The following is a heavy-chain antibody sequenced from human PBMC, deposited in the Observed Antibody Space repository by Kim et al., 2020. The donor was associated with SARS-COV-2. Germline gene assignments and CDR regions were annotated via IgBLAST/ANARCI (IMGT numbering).Heavy chain of an antibody. V-gene: IGHV4-59*01. J-gene: IGHJ5*02. CDR3: AREGIAAADFNWFDP. CDR2: IYYSGST. CDR1: GGSISSYY. Sequence: SETLSLTCTVSGGSISSYYWSWIRQPPGKGLEWIGYIYYSGSTNYNPSLKSRVTISVDTSKNQFSLKLSSVTAADTAVYYCAREGIAAADFNWFDPWGQGTLVTVSS. D-gene: IGHD6-13*01.